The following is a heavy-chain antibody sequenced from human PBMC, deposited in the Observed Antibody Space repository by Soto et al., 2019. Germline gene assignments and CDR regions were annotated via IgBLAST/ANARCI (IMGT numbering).Heavy chain of an antibody. CDR3: AREGYYYDSSGYYSRFDP. J-gene: IGHJ5*02. V-gene: IGHV4-4*07. CDR1: GGSISSYY. CDR2: IYTSGST. Sequence: YETLSLTCTVSGGSISSYYWSWIRQPAGKGLGWIGRIYTSGSTNYNPSLKSRVTMSVDTSKNQFSLKLSSVTAADTAVYYCAREGYYYDSSGYYSRFDPWGQGTLVTV. D-gene: IGHD3-22*01.